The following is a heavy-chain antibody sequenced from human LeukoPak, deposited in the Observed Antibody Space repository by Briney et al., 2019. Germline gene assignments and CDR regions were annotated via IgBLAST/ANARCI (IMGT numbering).Heavy chain of an antibody. CDR1: GYTFSKYY. V-gene: IGHV1-46*01. Sequence: ASVKVSCKASGYTFSKYYMHWVRQAPGQGLEWMGVINLSGGSTTSAQKFQGRVTMTTDTSTSTAYMELNSLRSEDTAVYYCARDPITGYFDHWGQGTQVTVSS. J-gene: IGHJ4*02. CDR2: INLSGGST. D-gene: IGHD1-20*01. CDR3: ARDPITGYFDH.